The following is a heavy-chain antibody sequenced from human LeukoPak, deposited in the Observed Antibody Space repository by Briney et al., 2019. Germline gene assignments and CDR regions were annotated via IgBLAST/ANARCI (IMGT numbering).Heavy chain of an antibody. CDR2: IIPILGIA. J-gene: IGHJ6*02. Sequence: GASVKVSCKASGGTFSSYAISWVRQAPGQRLEWMGRIIPILGIANYAQKFQGRVTITADKSTSTAYMELSSLRSEDTAVYYCARALKHRGWYRGDHFYDMDLWGQGTTVTVSS. CDR3: ARALKHRGWYRGDHFYDMDL. D-gene: IGHD6-19*01. CDR1: GGTFSSYA. V-gene: IGHV1-69*04.